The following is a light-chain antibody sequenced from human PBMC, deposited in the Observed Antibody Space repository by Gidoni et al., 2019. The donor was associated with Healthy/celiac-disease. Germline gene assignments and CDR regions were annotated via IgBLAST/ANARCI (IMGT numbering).Light chain of an antibody. V-gene: IGKV1-39*01. J-gene: IGKJ1*01. CDR2: AAS. CDR1: QSISSY. CDR3: QQSYSTPLWT. Sequence: IQMTQSPSSLSASVGDRVTITCRASQSISSYLNWYQQKPGKAPKLLIYAASSLQSGVTSRFSGSGSGTDFTLTISSLQPEDFATYYCQQSYSTPLWTFGQGTKVEIK.